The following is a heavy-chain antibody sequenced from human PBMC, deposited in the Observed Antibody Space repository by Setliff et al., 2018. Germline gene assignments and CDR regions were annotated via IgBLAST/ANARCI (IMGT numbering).Heavy chain of an antibody. Sequence: ASVKVSCKASGYTITNFALNWVRQAPGQGPEWMGWINTNSGNPTYAQGFTGRFVFSLDTSVSTAYLQINSLEAEDTAVYYCARGPPGYYYYMGVWGKGTTVTVSS. CDR2: INTNSGNP. J-gene: IGHJ6*03. V-gene: IGHV7-4-1*02. CDR3: ARGPPGYYYYMGV. CDR1: GYTITNFA.